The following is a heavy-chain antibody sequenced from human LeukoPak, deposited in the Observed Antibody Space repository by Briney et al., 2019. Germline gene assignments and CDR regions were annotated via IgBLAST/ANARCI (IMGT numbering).Heavy chain of an antibody. D-gene: IGHD2-2*01. V-gene: IGHV3-23*01. CDR1: GFTFSSYA. CDR3: ARVPSSASCHFCYFDP. J-gene: IGHJ5*02. Sequence: GGSLRLSCAASGFTFSSYAMGWVRQAPGKGLEWVSGISGSGGTTYYADSVRGRFTNSRDNSKTTVYMQMKSLRVEDTAVYYCARVPSSASCHFCYFDPWGQGTLVTVSS. CDR2: ISGSGGTT.